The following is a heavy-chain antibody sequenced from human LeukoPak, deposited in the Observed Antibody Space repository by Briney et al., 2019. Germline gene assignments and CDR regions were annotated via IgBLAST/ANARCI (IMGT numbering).Heavy chain of an antibody. D-gene: IGHD5-18*01. V-gene: IGHV3-23*01. Sequence: GGSLRLSCAASGFTFSNYAMSWVRQAPGKGLEWVSAISGSGGSTDYADSVKGRFTISRDNAKNSLYLQMNSLRAEDTAVYYCARDLSGVAGYTYGRGIDYWGQGTLVTVSS. CDR1: GFTFSNYA. CDR3: ARDLSGVAGYTYGRGIDY. J-gene: IGHJ4*02. CDR2: ISGSGGST.